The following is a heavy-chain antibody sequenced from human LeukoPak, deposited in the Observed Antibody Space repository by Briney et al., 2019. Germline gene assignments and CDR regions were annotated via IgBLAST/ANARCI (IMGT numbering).Heavy chain of an antibody. CDR2: IHHTGKN. CDR1: GDSITSYY. D-gene: IGHD1-1*01. CDR3: AKWHERLLAFDS. Sequence: SETLSLTCTVSGDSITSYYWNWVRQSPEKGLEWIGYIHHTGKNYYNPSLKSRITMSVDTSKSQFFPKLSSVTAADTAVYYCAKWHERLLAFDSWGQGTLVTSPQ. J-gene: IGHJ4*02. V-gene: IGHV4-59*01.